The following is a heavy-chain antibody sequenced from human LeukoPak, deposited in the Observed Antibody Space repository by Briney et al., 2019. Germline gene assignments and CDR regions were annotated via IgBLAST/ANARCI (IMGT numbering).Heavy chain of an antibody. CDR1: GFTFSSYS. D-gene: IGHD3-10*01. Sequence: GGSLRLSCAASGFTFSSYSMNWVRQAPGKGLELVSSISSSSSYIYYADSVKGRFTISRDNAKNSLYLQMNSLRAEDTAVYYCARVYGSGSYHLDYWGQGTLVTVSS. CDR2: ISSSSSYI. J-gene: IGHJ4*02. V-gene: IGHV3-21*01. CDR3: ARVYGSGSYHLDY.